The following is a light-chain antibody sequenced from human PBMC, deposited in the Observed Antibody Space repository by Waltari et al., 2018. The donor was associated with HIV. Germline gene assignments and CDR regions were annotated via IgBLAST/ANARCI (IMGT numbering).Light chain of an antibody. J-gene: IGLJ2*01. CDR2: SNN. V-gene: IGLV1-44*01. CDR3: AAWDDSLNVV. CDR1: SSNIGSDT. Sequence: QSVLTQPPSASGTPGQRVTISCSGSSSNIGSDTVNWYQQLPGTAPKLLIYSNNQRPAGGPARFSGSKSGTSASLAISGLQSEDEADYYCAAWDDSLNVVFGGGIKLTVL.